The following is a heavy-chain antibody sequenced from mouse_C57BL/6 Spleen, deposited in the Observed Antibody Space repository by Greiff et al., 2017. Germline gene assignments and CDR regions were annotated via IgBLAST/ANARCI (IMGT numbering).Heavy chain of an antibody. CDR1: GFTFSSYA. Sequence: EVQVVESGGGLVKPGGSLKLSCAASGFTFSSYAMSWVRQTPEKRLEWVATISDGGSYTYYPDNVKGRFTISRDNAKNNLYLQMSHLKSEDTAMYYCARGYYSNDFDYWGQGTTLTVSS. V-gene: IGHV5-4*01. CDR3: ARGYYSNDFDY. CDR2: ISDGGSYT. D-gene: IGHD2-5*01. J-gene: IGHJ2*01.